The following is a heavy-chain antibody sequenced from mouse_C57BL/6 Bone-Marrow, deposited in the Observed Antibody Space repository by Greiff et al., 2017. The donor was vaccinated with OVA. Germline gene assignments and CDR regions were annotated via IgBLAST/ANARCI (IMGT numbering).Heavy chain of an antibody. Sequence: EVKVVESGGGLVQPGGSLKLSCAASGFTFSDYYMYWVRQTPEKRLEWVAYISNGGGSTYYPDTVKGRFTISRDNAKNTLYLQMSRLKSEDTAMYYCARHTPYYGSSYDAMDYWGQGTSVTVSS. CDR2: ISNGGGST. CDR1: GFTFSDYY. V-gene: IGHV5-12*01. D-gene: IGHD1-1*01. CDR3: ARHTPYYGSSYDAMDY. J-gene: IGHJ4*01.